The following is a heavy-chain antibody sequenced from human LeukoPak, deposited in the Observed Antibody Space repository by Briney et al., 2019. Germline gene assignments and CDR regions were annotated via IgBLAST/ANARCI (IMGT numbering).Heavy chain of an antibody. Sequence: SETLSLTFAVYGGSFSGYYWSWIRQPPGKGLEWIGEINHSGSTNYNPSLKSRVTISVDTSKNQFSLKLSSVTAADTAVYYCARPARYCSSTSCYRTRAFDIWGQGTMVTVSS. V-gene: IGHV4-34*01. J-gene: IGHJ3*02. D-gene: IGHD2-2*02. CDR1: GGSFSGYY. CDR3: ARPARYCSSTSCYRTRAFDI. CDR2: INHSGST.